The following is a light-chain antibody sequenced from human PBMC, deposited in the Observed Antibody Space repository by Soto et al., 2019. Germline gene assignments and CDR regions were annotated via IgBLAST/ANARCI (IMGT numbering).Light chain of an antibody. V-gene: IGKV1-39*01. Sequence: DIQMTQSPSSLSASVGDRVTITCRAGQSISNCLIWYQQKPGKAPKFLIYGTSILQSGVPSRFSGSGSGTYFTLTISRLQPEDFATYYCQQNYSHPRTFGQGTRLEI. CDR2: GTS. CDR1: QSISNC. J-gene: IGKJ5*01. CDR3: QQNYSHPRT.